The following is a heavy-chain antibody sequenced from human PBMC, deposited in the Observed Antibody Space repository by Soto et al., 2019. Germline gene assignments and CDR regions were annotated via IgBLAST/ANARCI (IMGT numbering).Heavy chain of an antibody. V-gene: IGHV3-30*02. CDR1: GFSFRSYC. CDR3: AHRSDSSSPASYYFDY. Sequence: PGGSLRLSCAASGFSFRSYCMHWVRQAPGKGLEWVALILYGGSNKYYADSVKTRLTITKDTSKNQVVLTMTNMDPVDTATYYCAHRSDSSSPASYYFDYWGQGTLVTVSS. J-gene: IGHJ4*02. CDR2: ILYGGSNK. D-gene: IGHD6-13*01.